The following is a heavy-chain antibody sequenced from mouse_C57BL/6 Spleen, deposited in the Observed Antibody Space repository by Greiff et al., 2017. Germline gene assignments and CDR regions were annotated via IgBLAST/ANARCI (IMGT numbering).Heavy chain of an antibody. J-gene: IGHJ1*03. V-gene: IGHV5-17*01. CDR3: AGGLLGYFDV. CDR1: GFTFSDYG. CDR2: ISSGSSTI. Sequence: EVQGVESGGGLVKPGGSLKLSCAASGFTFSDYGMHWVRQAPEKGLEWVAYISSGSSTIYYADTVKGRFTISRDNAKKTLFLQMTILRSEDTAMYYCAGGLLGYFDVWGTGTTVTVSS. D-gene: IGHD1-1*01.